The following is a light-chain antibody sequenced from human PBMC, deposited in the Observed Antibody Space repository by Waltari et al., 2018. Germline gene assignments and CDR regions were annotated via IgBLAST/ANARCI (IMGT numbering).Light chain of an antibody. CDR3: KHYVRLPAT. CDR1: QSVSRT. Sequence: EIVLTQSPGPLSLSPGERATLSCSDSQSVSRTLAWYQQKTGQAPKPLIYGASFRATGIPDRFSGRGSGTDFSLTISSLEPEVFAIYFCKHYVRLPATFGQGTKVEIK. CDR2: GAS. J-gene: IGKJ1*01. V-gene: IGKV3-20*01.